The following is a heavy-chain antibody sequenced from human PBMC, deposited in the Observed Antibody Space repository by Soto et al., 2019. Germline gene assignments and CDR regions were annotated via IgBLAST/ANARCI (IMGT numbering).Heavy chain of an antibody. CDR2: INSAGTT. CDR1: GFTVSTYY. CDR3: ASRKSDYVDNIDY. D-gene: IGHD4-17*01. Sequence: EVQLVESGGGLIQPGGSLRLSCAASGFTVSTYYMSWVRQAPGKGLEWVSMINSAGTTYYADSVKGRFTISRDSSKNTLYLQMNSLRAEDTAVYYCASRKSDYVDNIDYWGQGTLVTVSS. J-gene: IGHJ4*02. V-gene: IGHV3-53*01.